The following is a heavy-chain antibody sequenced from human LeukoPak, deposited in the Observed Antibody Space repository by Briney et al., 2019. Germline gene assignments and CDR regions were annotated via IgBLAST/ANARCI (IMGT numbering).Heavy chain of an antibody. CDR3: ARGVGGGRDY. V-gene: IGHV3-74*01. CDR2: INPDGSIT. D-gene: IGHD2-15*01. J-gene: IGHJ4*02. Sequence: GGSLRLSCAASGFTFSSSWMHWVRQAPGKGLVWVSRINPDGSITSHADSVKGRFTISRDNAKNTVYLQMNSLRAEDTAVYYCARGVGGGRDYWGQGTLVTVSS. CDR1: GFTFSSSW.